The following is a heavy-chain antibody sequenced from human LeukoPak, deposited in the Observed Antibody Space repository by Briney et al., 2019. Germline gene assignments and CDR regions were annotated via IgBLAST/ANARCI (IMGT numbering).Heavy chain of an antibody. CDR3: ARASPGSGSHPDYYYYGMDV. Sequence: GSVKVSCKASGYTFTSYGISWVRQAPGQGLEWMGWISAYNGNTNYAQKLQGRVTMTTDTPTSTAYMELRSLRSDDTAVYYCARASPGSGSHPDYYYYGMDVWGQGTTVTVSS. D-gene: IGHD3-10*01. CDR2: ISAYNGNT. V-gene: IGHV1-18*01. CDR1: GYTFTSYG. J-gene: IGHJ6*02.